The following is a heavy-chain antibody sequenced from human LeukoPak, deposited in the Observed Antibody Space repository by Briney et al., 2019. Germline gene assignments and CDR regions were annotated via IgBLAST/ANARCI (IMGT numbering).Heavy chain of an antibody. CDR1: GESFSGYY. CDR3: AREVATNGPYYYYGMDV. V-gene: IGHV4-34*01. D-gene: IGHD5-12*01. CDR2: INHSGST. Sequence: SETLSLTCADYGESFSGYYWSWIRQPPGKGLEWIGEINHSGSTNYNPSLKSRVTISVDTSKNQFSLKLSSVTAADTAVYYCAREVATNGPYYYYGMDVWGQGTTVTVSS. J-gene: IGHJ6*02.